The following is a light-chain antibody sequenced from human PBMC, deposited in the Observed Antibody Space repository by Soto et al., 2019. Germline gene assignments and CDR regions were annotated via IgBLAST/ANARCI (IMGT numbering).Light chain of an antibody. CDR1: QSVSSTY. Sequence: EIVLTQSPGTLSLSPLEIATLSFMASQSVSSTYLAWYQQKPGQAPGLLLYGASNRASGIPDRFSGSGSGTEFTLTINSLQSEDSAVYYCQQHNQWPITFGQGTRLEIK. J-gene: IGKJ5*01. V-gene: IGKV3D-20*02. CDR3: QQHNQWPIT. CDR2: GAS.